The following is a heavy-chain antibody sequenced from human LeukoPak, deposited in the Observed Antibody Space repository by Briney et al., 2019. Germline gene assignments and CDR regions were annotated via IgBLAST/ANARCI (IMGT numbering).Heavy chain of an antibody. CDR2: ISYDGSNK. Sequence: QAGGSLRLSCAASGFTFSSYAMHWVRQAPGKGLEWVAVISYDGSNKYYADSVKGRFTISRDNSKNTLYLQMNSLRAEDTAVYYCASLLYYGSGSYYFDYWGQGTLVTVSS. V-gene: IGHV3-30-3*01. CDR3: ASLLYYGSGSYYFDY. J-gene: IGHJ4*02. CDR1: GFTFSSYA. D-gene: IGHD3-10*01.